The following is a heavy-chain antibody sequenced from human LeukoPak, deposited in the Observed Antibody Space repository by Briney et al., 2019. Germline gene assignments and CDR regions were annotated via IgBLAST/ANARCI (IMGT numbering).Heavy chain of an antibody. V-gene: IGHV3-64D*06. CDR2: ISSHGGST. CDR1: GFTFSSYA. J-gene: IGHJ2*01. D-gene: IGHD2-21*01. CDR3: VKDEGIGAPYWYFDL. Sequence: GGSLRLSCSASGFTFSSYAMHWVRQAPGKGLEYVSAISSHGGSTYYADSVKGRFTISRDNSKNTLYLQMSSLRAEDTAVYYCVKDEGIGAPYWYFDLWGRGTLVTVSS.